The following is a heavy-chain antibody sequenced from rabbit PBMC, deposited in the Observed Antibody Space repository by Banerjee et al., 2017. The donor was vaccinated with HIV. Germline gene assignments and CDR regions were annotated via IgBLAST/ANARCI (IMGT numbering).Heavy chain of an antibody. CDR2: IAGGSSGNT. CDR1: GFSFSSSYY. V-gene: IGHV1S40*01. D-gene: IGHD8-1*01. J-gene: IGHJ4*01. Sequence: QSLEESGGDLVKPGASLTLTCTASGFSFSSSYYMSWVRQAPGKGLEWIACIAGGSSGNTYYANWAKGRFTISKTSSTTVTLQMTSLTVADTATYFCARNEWVSGTSYIKGDLWGPGTLVTVS. CDR3: ARNEWVSGTSYIKGDL.